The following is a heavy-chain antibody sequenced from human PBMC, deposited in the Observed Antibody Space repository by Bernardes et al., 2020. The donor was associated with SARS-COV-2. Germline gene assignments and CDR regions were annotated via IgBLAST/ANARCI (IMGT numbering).Heavy chain of an antibody. V-gene: IGHV5-51*01. CDR1: GYNFANSW. Sequence: GESLKISCTGSGYNFANSWIAWVRQMPGKGLECMGIIYPGDSDTRYSPSFEGRVTISADKSISTAKLQWSSLKASDTAMYYCARRGGIVSPDDYWGQGTLVTVSS. CDR2: IYPGDSDT. CDR3: ARRGGIVSPDDY. D-gene: IGHD1-26*01. J-gene: IGHJ4*02.